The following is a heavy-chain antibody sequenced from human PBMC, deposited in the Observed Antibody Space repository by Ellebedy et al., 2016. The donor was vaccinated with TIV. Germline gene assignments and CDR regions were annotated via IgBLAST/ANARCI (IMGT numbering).Heavy chain of an antibody. Sequence: MPSETLSLTCAVYGGSLSRYFWSWIRQAPGRGPEWIGEINASGTTNYNPSLKTRVTMLVDTSENQFSLRLSSVTAADTAVYYCAAYYGGRFDYWGQGTLVTVSS. CDR2: INASGTT. D-gene: IGHD4-23*01. J-gene: IGHJ4*02. CDR1: GGSLSRYF. V-gene: IGHV4-34*01. CDR3: AAYYGGRFDY.